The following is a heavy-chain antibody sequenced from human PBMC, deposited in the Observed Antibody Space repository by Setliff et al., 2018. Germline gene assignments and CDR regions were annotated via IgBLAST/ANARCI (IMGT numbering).Heavy chain of an antibody. CDR3: ARDPSPLGATTRFDY. CDR1: GFTFSSYS. D-gene: IGHD1-26*01. Sequence: GGSLRLSCAASGFTFSSYSMNWVRQAPGKGLEWVSSISSSSYIYYADSVKGRFTISRDNSKNTLYLQMNSLRAEDTAVYYCARDPSPLGATTRFDYWGQGTLVTVSS. J-gene: IGHJ4*02. V-gene: IGHV3-21*01. CDR2: ISSSSYI.